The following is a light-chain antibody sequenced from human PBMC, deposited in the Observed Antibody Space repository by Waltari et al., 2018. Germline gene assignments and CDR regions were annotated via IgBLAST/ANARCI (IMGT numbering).Light chain of an antibody. CDR2: DAS. V-gene: IGKV1-33*01. CDR1: QNSSNY. CDR3: QQYDNLPSWT. J-gene: IGKJ2*02. Sequence: DKQMTQSPSCLAAFVGNRVTITCQASQNSSNYLNWYQQKPGKAPKLLIYDASYCETGVLSRFSGSGSGTDFTSIISSLQPEDIATYYCQQYDNLPSWTFGQGTKLEIK.